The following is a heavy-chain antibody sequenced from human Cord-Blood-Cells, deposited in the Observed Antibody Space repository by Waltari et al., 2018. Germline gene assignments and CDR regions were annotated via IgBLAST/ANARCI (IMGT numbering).Heavy chain of an antibody. CDR2: INPNSGGT. CDR3: ARGGDTIFGVVIIPHFDY. V-gene: IGHV1-2*02. Sequence: QVQLVQSGAEVKKPGASVKVSRKASGYTFTGYYMHWVRQAPGQGLEWMGGINPNSGGTNYAQKFQGRVTMTRDTSISTAYMELSRLRSDDTAVYYCARGGDTIFGVVIIPHFDYWGQGTLVTVSS. CDR1: GYTFTGYY. D-gene: IGHD3-3*01. J-gene: IGHJ4*02.